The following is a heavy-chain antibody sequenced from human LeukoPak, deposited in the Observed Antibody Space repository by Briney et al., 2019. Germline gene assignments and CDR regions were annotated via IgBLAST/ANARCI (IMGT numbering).Heavy chain of an antibody. CDR2: IYTGGST. CDR1: GFTFTSYA. Sequence: PGGSLRLSCAASGFTFTSYAMTWVRQAPGKGLEWVSVIYTGGSTYYADSVKGRFTISRDNSKNSLYLQINSLRAEDTAVYYCARGEYQLRHWGQGTLVTVSS. CDR3: ARGEYQLRH. V-gene: IGHV3-53*01. D-gene: IGHD2-2*01. J-gene: IGHJ4*02.